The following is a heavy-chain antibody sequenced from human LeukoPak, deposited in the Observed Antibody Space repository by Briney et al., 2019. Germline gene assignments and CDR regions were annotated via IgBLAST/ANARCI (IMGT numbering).Heavy chain of an antibody. CDR2: IIPIFGTA. CDR3: ARYDNNRNYIANYFDH. CDR1: GGTFSSYA. V-gene: IGHV1-69*01. D-gene: IGHD3-22*01. J-gene: IGHJ4*02. Sequence: SVKVSCKASGGTFSSYAISWVRQAPGQGLEWMGGIIPIFGTANYAQKFQGRVTITADESTSTAYMELSSLRSEDTAVYYCARYDNNRNYIANYFDHWGQGTLVTVSS.